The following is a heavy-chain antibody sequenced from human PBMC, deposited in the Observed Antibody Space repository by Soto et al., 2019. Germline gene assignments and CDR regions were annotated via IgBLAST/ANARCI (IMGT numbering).Heavy chain of an antibody. V-gene: IGHV3-23*01. Sequence: EVQLLESGGGLVQPGGSLRLSCAASGFTFSSYAMSWVRQAPGKGLEWGSAISGSGGSTYYADSVKGRFTISRDNSKNTLYLQMNSLRAEDTAVYYCAKDPGYYYGSGSYYDYWGQGTLVTVSS. D-gene: IGHD3-10*01. CDR2: ISGSGGST. CDR1: GFTFSSYA. CDR3: AKDPGYYYGSGSYYDY. J-gene: IGHJ4*02.